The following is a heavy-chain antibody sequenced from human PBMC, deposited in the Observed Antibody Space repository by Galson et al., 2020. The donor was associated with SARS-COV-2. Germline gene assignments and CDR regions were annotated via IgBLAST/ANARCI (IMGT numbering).Heavy chain of an antibody. J-gene: IGHJ4*02. V-gene: IGHV3-66*01. Sequence: GESLKISCAVSGITVRSNYMSWVRQAPGKGLEWLTVIYSGGNTYYSDSVKGRFIISRDNSKNEVYLQMNNLRAEDTAIYYCARDQSNGWYELDYWGQGTLVTVSS. CDR3: ARDQSNGWYELDY. CDR2: IYSGGNT. CDR1: GITVRSNY. D-gene: IGHD6-19*01.